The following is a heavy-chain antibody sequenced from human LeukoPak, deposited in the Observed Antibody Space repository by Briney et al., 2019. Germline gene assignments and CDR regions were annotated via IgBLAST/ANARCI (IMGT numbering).Heavy chain of an antibody. Sequence: PSETLSLTCTVSGGSISSSYYYWGWIRQPPGKGLEWIGSIYYSGNTYYNPSLKSRVTISVDTSKNQFSLKLSSVTAADTAVYYCARGQLLSDWSWFDPWGQGTLVTVSS. CDR2: IYYSGNT. CDR1: GGSISSSYYY. J-gene: IGHJ5*02. D-gene: IGHD2-2*01. V-gene: IGHV4-39*01. CDR3: ARGQLLSDWSWFDP.